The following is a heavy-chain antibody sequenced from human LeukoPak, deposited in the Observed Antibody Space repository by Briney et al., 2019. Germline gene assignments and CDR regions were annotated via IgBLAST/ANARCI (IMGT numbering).Heavy chain of an antibody. CDR3: ARVRMVRGVISYYYGMDV. CDR2: INAGNGNT. CDR1: GYTFTSYA. J-gene: IGHJ6*04. V-gene: IGHV1-3*01. Sequence: ASVKVSCKASGYTFTSYAMHWVRQAPGQRLEWMGWINAGNGNTKYSQKFQGRVTITRDTSASTAYMELSSLRSEATAVYYCARVRMVRGVISYYYGMDVWGKGTTVTVSS. D-gene: IGHD3-10*01.